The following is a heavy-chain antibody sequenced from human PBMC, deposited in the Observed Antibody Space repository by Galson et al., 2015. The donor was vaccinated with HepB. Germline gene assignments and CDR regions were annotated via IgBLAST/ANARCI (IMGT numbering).Heavy chain of an antibody. CDR1: GFTFGGYA. Sequence: SLRLSCAASGFTFGGYAMSWFRQAPGKGLEWVGLIRSRAYGGTTEYAASVKGRFTISRDDSKSIAYLQMNSLKTEDTAVYYCTILVAAGKVSERGDYCCQGTLVTVSA. CDR2: IRSRAYGGTT. CDR3: TILVAAGKVSERGDY. V-gene: IGHV3-49*03. D-gene: IGHD6-13*01. J-gene: IGHJ4*02.